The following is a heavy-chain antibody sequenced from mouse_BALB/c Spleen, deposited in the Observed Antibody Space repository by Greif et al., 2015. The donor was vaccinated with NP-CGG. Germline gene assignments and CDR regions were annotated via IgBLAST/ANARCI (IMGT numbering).Heavy chain of an antibody. Sequence: EVKLVESGGGLVQPGGSLKLSCAASGFTFSSYTMSWVRQTPEKRLEWVAYISNGGGSTYYPDTVKGRFTISRDNAKNTLYLQMSSLKSEDTAMYYCARHTARATFFAYWGQGTLVTVSA. D-gene: IGHD3-1*01. CDR3: ARHTARATFFAY. V-gene: IGHV5-12-2*01. CDR1: GFTFSSYT. CDR2: ISNGGGST. J-gene: IGHJ3*01.